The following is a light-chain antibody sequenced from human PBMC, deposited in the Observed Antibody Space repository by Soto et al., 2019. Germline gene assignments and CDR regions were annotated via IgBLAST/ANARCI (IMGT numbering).Light chain of an antibody. Sequence: DIQMTRSPSTLSSCLIERVTITCPASQTISSWLAWFQQRPGRAPKFLIYKASSLKNGVPLRFSGSGSGTQFTLTNSSLQPDDFATYYCQHYNSYSEAFGQGTKVDIK. CDR2: KAS. CDR1: QTISSW. CDR3: QHYNSYSEA. J-gene: IGKJ1*01. V-gene: IGKV1-5*03.